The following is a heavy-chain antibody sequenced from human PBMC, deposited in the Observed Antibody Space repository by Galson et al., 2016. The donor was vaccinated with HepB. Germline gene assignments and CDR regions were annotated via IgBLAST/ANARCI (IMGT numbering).Heavy chain of an antibody. J-gene: IGHJ4*02. V-gene: IGHV2-70*04. CDR2: IDWDGDE. CDR3: ARIRYPPGHYFDS. CDR1: GFSLTTKGMG. Sequence: PALVKPTQTLTLTCTFSGFSLTTKGMGVSWLRQPPGKALEWLARIDWDGDEFYNTSLRTRLTISKDTSKNQVVLTMANMDSVDTGAYYCARIRYPPGHYFDSWGRGTLVTVSS. D-gene: IGHD1-14*01.